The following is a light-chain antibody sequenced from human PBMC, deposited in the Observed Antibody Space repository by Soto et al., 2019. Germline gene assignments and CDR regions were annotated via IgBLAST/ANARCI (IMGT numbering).Light chain of an antibody. CDR2: EDR. CDR3: QTWDSSTGV. CDR1: ELGDKY. V-gene: IGLV3-1*01. J-gene: IGLJ1*01. Sequence: SYELTQPPSVSVSPGQTASITCSGDELGDKYVCWYQQKPGQSPVMVIYEDRKRPSGIPERFSGSNSGNTATLTISGTQTMDGADYYCQTWDSSTGVFGTGTKVTVL.